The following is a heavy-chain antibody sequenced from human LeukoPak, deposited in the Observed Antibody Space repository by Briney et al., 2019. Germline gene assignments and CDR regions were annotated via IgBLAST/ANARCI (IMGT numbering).Heavy chain of an antibody. CDR2: LSTSGSP. V-gene: IGHV4-4*07. J-gene: IGHJ4*02. CDR1: GGSISTYY. D-gene: IGHD2-15*01. Sequence: PETLSLTCTVSGGSISTYYWSWIRQPAGKELEWIGRLSTSGSPNYNPSLKSRVTMSVDTSKNQFSLRLTSVTAADTAVYYCAREGRSSTPGYWGQGSLVTVSS. CDR3: AREGRSSTPGY.